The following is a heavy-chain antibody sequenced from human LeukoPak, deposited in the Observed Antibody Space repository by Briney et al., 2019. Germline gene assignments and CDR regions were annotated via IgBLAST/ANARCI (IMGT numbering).Heavy chain of an antibody. Sequence: GGSLRLSCAASGFTFSSYSMNWVRQAPGKGLEWVSSISSSSSYIYYADSVKGRFTFSRDNAKNSLYLQMNSLRAEDTAVYYCARDYYDFWIGYYTGFDYWGQGTLVTVSS. D-gene: IGHD3-3*01. CDR1: GFTFSSYS. CDR2: ISSSSSYI. CDR3: ARDYYDFWIGYYTGFDY. V-gene: IGHV3-21*01. J-gene: IGHJ4*02.